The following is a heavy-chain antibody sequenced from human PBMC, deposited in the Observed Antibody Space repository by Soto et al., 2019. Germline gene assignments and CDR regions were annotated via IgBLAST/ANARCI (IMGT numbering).Heavy chain of an antibody. CDR1: GYSFTTYG. D-gene: IGHD1-1*01. CDR2: ISAYNGNT. CDR3: AGEGTAPYYSYCMDV. V-gene: IGHV1-18*01. J-gene: IGHJ6*02. Sequence: QVQLVQSGGEVKKPGASVKVSCKTSGYSFTTYGISWVRQAPGQGLEWMGWISAYNGNTNYAHKLQGRVTMTTDTTTSTAYMELRSMRSDDTAVYYSAGEGTAPYYSYCMDVWGQGSTVTVSS.